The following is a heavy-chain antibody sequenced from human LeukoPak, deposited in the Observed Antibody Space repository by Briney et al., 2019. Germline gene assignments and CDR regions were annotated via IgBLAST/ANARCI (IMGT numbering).Heavy chain of an antibody. V-gene: IGHV4-61*01. CDR3: ARGLTSSDWYFDL. D-gene: IGHD4/OR15-4a*01. Sequence: PSETLSLTCTVSGGSVSRVSYYWSWIRQPPGKGLEWIAYIHYSGSTNYNPSLRSRVTISVDTSKNQFSLKLSSVTAADTAVYYCARGLTSSDWYFDLWGRGTLVTVSS. CDR2: IHYSGST. J-gene: IGHJ2*01. CDR1: GGSVSRVSYY.